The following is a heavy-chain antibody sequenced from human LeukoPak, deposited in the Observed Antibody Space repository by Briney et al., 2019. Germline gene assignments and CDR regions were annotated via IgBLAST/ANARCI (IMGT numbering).Heavy chain of an antibody. Sequence: ASVKVSCKASGYTFTGYYMHWVRQAPGQGLEWMGWINLNSGGTNYAQKFQGRVTMTRGTSISTAYMELSRLRSDDTAVYYCARDGAIQLWFNYYFDYWGQGTLVTVSS. V-gene: IGHV1-2*02. CDR2: INLNSGGT. D-gene: IGHD5-18*01. CDR3: ARDGAIQLWFNYYFDY. J-gene: IGHJ4*02. CDR1: GYTFTGYY.